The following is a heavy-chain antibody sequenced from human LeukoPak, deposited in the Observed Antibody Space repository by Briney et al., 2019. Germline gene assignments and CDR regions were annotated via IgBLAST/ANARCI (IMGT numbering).Heavy chain of an antibody. D-gene: IGHD3-3*01. J-gene: IGHJ5*02. CDR1: GGSINSHY. Sequence: SETLSLTCTASGGSINSHYWSWIRQPPGKGLEWIGYIYYSGSTNYNPSLKSRVTISVDTSKNQFSLKLSSVTAADTAVYYCARVTIFGVVIWFDPWGQGTLVTVSS. V-gene: IGHV4-59*11. CDR2: IYYSGST. CDR3: ARVTIFGVVIWFDP.